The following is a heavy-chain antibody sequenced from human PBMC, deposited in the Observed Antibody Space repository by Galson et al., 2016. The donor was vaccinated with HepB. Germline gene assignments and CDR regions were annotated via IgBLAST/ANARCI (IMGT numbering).Heavy chain of an antibody. J-gene: IGHJ4*02. D-gene: IGHD2-21*01. CDR2: XHYSGST. Sequence: ETLSLTCNVSGGSISSXYWSGXRQPXXKGXXXIGXXHYSGSTNSNPSPKSRVTSSVHTSKHQFSLRLSSVTAADTAVYYCARHVTLANPYELLYFDSWGQGTLVTVSS. CDR1: GGSISSXY. CDR3: ARHVTLANPYELLYFDS. V-gene: IGHV4-59*08.